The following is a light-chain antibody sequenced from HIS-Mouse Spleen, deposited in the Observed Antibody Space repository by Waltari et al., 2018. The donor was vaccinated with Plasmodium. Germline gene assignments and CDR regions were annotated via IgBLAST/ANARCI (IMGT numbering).Light chain of an antibody. CDR2: EDS. Sequence: SYELTQPPSVSVSPGQTARITCSGDALPKKYAYWYQQKSGQAPVLVIYEDSKRPSGSPERFSGPSSGTMATLTISGAQVEDEADYYCYSTDSSGNHRVFGGGTKLTVL. J-gene: IGLJ3*02. V-gene: IGLV3-10*01. CDR3: YSTDSSGNHRV. CDR1: ALPKKY.